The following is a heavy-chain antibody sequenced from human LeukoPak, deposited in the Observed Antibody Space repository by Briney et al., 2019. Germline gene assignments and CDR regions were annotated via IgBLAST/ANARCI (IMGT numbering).Heavy chain of an antibody. CDR3: ARVCSGGSCYTNFDY. Sequence: SQTLSLTCTVSGGSISSGGYYWSWIRQHPGKGXXXXXXIYYSGSTYYNPSLKSRVTISVDTSKNQFSLKLSSVTAADTAVYYCARVCSGGSCYTNFDYWGQGTLVTVSS. V-gene: IGHV4-31*03. J-gene: IGHJ4*02. CDR2: IYYSGST. D-gene: IGHD2-15*01. CDR1: GGSISSGGYY.